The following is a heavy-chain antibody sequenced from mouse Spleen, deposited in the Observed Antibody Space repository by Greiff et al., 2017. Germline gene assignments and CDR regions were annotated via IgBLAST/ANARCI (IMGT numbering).Heavy chain of an antibody. CDR2: ISYDGSN. V-gene: IGHV3-6*01. D-gene: IGHD2-10*02. J-gene: IGHJ4*01. CDR3: ARDVWGAMDY. CDR1: GYSITSGYY. Sequence: VQLKQSGPGLVKPSQSLSLTCSVTGYSITSGYYWNWIRQFPGNKLEWMGYISYDGSNNYNPSLKNRISITRDTSKNQFFLKLNSVTTEDTATYYCARDVWGAMDYWGQGTSVTVSS.